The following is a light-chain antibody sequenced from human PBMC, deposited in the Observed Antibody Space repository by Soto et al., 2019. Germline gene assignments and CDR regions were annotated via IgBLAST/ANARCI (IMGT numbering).Light chain of an antibody. J-gene: IGKJ1*01. CDR3: QKYNSASWS. V-gene: IGKV1-27*01. CDR2: AAS. CDR1: QALSNY. Sequence: DIQMTQSPSSVSASVGDRVTITCRASQALSNYLAWYQQKPGKVPKLLIYAASSLQSGVPSRFSGSGSGTDFTLTISSLQPEDVATYYCQKYNSASWSFGQGTKVDIK.